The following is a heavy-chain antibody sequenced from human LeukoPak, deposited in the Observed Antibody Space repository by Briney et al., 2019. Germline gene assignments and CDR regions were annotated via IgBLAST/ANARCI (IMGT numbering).Heavy chain of an antibody. CDR1: GFTFSSYG. CDR2: ISYDGSNK. CDR3: AKERDGYNLEYYFDY. J-gene: IGHJ4*02. V-gene: IGHV3-30*18. Sequence: GRSLRLSCAASGFTFSSYGMHWVRQAPGKGLEWVAVISYDGSNKYYADSVKGRFTISRDNSKNTLYLQMNSLRAEDTAVYYCAKERDGYNLEYYFDYWGQGTLGTVSS. D-gene: IGHD5-24*01.